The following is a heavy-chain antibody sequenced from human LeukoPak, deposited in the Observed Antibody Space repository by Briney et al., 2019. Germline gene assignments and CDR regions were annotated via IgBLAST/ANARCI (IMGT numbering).Heavy chain of an antibody. D-gene: IGHD5-18*01. Sequence: SGGSLSLSCAASRFTFSDYSMNWVRQAPGKGLEWVSSISSGSTFVYYADSEKGRFTISRDNAKNSLYLQMSSLRADDAAVYFCAKGSVDTAMVNGLRYFDLWGRGTLVTVSS. J-gene: IGHJ2*01. CDR1: RFTFSDYS. V-gene: IGHV3-21*01. CDR3: AKGSVDTAMVNGLRYFDL. CDR2: ISSGSTFV.